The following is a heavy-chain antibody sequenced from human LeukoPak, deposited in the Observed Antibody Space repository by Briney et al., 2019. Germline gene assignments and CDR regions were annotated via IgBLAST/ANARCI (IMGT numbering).Heavy chain of an antibody. CDR2: ISSSSSYI. CDR1: GFTFSSYS. Sequence: GFLRLSCAASGFTFSSYSMNWVRQAPGKGLEWVSSISSSSSYIYYADSVKGRFTISRDNAKNSLYLQMNSLRAEDTAVYYCARDVSSGWYLAMDVWGQGTTVTVSS. J-gene: IGHJ6*02. V-gene: IGHV3-21*01. CDR3: ARDVSSGWYLAMDV. D-gene: IGHD6-19*01.